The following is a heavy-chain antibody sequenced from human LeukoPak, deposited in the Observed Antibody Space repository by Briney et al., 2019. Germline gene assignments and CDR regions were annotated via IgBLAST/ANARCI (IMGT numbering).Heavy chain of an antibody. CDR1: GGSISSYY. V-gene: IGHV4-4*07. CDR3: ARGGIAVAGPTIYYYYYYMGV. D-gene: IGHD6-19*01. Sequence: SETLSLTRTVSGGSISSYYWSWIRQPAGKGLEWIGRIYTSGSTNYNPSLKSRVTISVDKSKNQFSLKLSSVTAADTAVYYCARGGIAVAGPTIYYYYYYMGVWGKGTTVTVSS. J-gene: IGHJ6*03. CDR2: IYTSGST.